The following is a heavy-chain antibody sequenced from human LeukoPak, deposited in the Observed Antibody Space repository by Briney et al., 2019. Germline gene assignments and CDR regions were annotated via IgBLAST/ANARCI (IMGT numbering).Heavy chain of an antibody. V-gene: IGHV3-23*01. CDR1: GFIFSSYA. J-gene: IGHJ4*02. CDR3: AKRSGDSYYLDS. CDR2: ISGSGGST. Sequence: GGSLRLSCAASGFIFSSYAMTWVRQAPGKGLEWVSAISGSGGSTYYADSVKGRFTISRDTSKSTLYLQMNSLRAEDTAVYYCAKRSGDSYYLDSWGQGALVTVSS. D-gene: IGHD2-15*01.